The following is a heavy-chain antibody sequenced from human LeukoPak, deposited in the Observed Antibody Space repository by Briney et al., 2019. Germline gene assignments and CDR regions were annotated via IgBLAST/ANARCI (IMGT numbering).Heavy chain of an antibody. D-gene: IGHD5-12*01. CDR1: GDSITSSSYY. CDR3: ARTSGPWGNWFDP. Sequence: TSETLSLTCTVPGDSITSSSYYWGWIRQPPGKGLEWIGSIYYSGTTYYSPSLKSRVTISLDTSKNQSSLNLSSVTAADTAVYYCARTSGPWGNWFDPWGQGTLVTVSS. J-gene: IGHJ5*02. CDR2: IYYSGTT. V-gene: IGHV4-39*01.